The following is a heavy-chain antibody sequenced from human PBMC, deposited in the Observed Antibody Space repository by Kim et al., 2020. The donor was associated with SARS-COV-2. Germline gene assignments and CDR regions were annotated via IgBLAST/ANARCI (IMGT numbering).Heavy chain of an antibody. Sequence: EDSRKGRFHIYRDNSKNTLYLQMNRLRAGDTGVYYCARGGSSSYGAFDIWGQGTMVTVSS. J-gene: IGHJ3*02. D-gene: IGHD6-6*01. V-gene: IGHV3-33*01. CDR3: ARGGSSSYGAFDI.